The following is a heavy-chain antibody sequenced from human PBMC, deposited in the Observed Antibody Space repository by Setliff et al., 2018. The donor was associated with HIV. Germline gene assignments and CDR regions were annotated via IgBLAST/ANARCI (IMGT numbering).Heavy chain of an antibody. CDR2: INPSSGST. V-gene: IGHV1-46*01. CDR1: GYTFTSYY. J-gene: IGHJ1*01. Sequence: ASVKVSCKASGYTFTSYYMHWVRQAHGQGLEWMGIINPSSGSTTYAQKFQGRVTMTRDTSTSTVYMELSSLRSEDTAVYYCARDPAPSSSDSYFQHWGQGTPVTVSS. D-gene: IGHD6-6*01. CDR3: ARDPAPSSSDSYFQH.